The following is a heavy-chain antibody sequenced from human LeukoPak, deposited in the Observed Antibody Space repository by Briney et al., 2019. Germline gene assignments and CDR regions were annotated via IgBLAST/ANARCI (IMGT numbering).Heavy chain of an antibody. V-gene: IGHV1-18*01. D-gene: IGHD3-3*01. CDR2: ISTYNGNT. Sequence: GASVKVSCKASGYTFTTYGISWVRQAPGQGLEWMGWISTYNGNTHYAQKFQGRVTMTTDTSTSTAYMELRSLRSDDTGVYYCARDPTEDFWSGFYSYFDFWGQGTLVTVSS. CDR1: GYTFTTYG. J-gene: IGHJ4*02. CDR3: ARDPTEDFWSGFYSYFDF.